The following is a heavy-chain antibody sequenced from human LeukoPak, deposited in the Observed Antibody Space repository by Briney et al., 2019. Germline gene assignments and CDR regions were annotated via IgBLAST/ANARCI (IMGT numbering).Heavy chain of an antibody. CDR1: GFTFSSYG. CDR2: IWYDGSNK. D-gene: IGHD3-10*01. Sequence: GGSLRLSCAASGFTFSSYGMHWVRQAPGKGLEWVAVIWYDGSNKYYADSVKGRFTISRDNSKNTLYLQMNSLRAEDTAVYYCARDQHSHGSGSYYPYYYYGMDVWGQGTTVTVSS. J-gene: IGHJ6*02. CDR3: ARDQHSHGSGSYYPYYYYGMDV. V-gene: IGHV3-33*01.